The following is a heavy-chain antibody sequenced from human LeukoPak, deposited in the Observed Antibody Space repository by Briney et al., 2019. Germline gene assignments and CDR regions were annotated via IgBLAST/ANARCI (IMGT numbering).Heavy chain of an antibody. J-gene: IGHJ4*02. CDR3: AWSGEAD. CDR2: IKSDGSER. Sequence: PGGSLRLSCAASGFTFSSYAMSWVRRAPGKGLEWVADIKSDGSERYYVDSVKGRFTVSRDNAENSVSLQMNSLRPEDTAVYYCAWSGEADWGQGTLVTVSS. D-gene: IGHD3-3*01. CDR1: GFTFSSYA. V-gene: IGHV3-7*01.